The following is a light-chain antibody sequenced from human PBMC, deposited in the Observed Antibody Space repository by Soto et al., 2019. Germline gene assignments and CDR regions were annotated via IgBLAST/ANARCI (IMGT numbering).Light chain of an antibody. V-gene: IGKV1-5*03. CDR1: QNITIW. J-gene: IGKJ1*01. Sequence: DIQMTQSPSTLSAYVGDRVTKSCRASQNITIWLAWYQQKPGKAPKLLIYRATSLHSGVPSRFRGSGSGTDFTLTIDNLQPDDFATYYCQQFHYYRTFGQGTKVDIK. CDR2: RAT. CDR3: QQFHYYRT.